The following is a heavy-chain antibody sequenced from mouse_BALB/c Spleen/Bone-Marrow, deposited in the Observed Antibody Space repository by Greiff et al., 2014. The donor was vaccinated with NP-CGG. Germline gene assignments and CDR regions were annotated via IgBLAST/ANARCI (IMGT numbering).Heavy chain of an antibody. CDR2: INPYNDGT. CDR1: GYTFTSYV. J-gene: IGHJ4*01. Sequence: EVQLQQSGPELVKPGASVKTSCKASGYTFTSYVMHWVKQKPGQGLEWIGYINPYNDGTKYNEKFKGKATLTSDKSSSTAYMEFSSLTSEDSAVYYCARKVWYYAMDYWGQGTSVTVSS. CDR3: ARKVWYYAMDY. D-gene: IGHD2-10*02. V-gene: IGHV1-14*01.